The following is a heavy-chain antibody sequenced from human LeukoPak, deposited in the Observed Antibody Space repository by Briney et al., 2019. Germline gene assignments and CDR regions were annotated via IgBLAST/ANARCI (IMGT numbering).Heavy chain of an antibody. Sequence: PGGSLRPSCAASGFTFSSYAMSWVRQAPGKGLEWVSAISGSGGSTYYADSVKGRFTISRDNSKNTLYLQMNSLRAEDTAVYYCANTRSVIAYSPFDYWGQGTLVTVSS. D-gene: IGHD1-26*01. CDR3: ANTRSVIAYSPFDY. CDR2: ISGSGGST. CDR1: GFTFSSYA. V-gene: IGHV3-23*01. J-gene: IGHJ4*02.